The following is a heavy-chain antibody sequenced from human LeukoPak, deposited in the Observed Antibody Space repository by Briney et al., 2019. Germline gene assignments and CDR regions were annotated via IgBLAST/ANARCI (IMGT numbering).Heavy chain of an antibody. CDR3: ARRTYDFWSGYSDY. D-gene: IGHD3-3*01. V-gene: IGHV4-34*01. J-gene: IGHJ4*02. CDR2: INRSGVT. Sequence: GEINRSGVTNYNPSLKSRVTLSVDTSKSQFSLKLTSVTAADSAVYYCARRTYDFWSGYSDYWGQGTLVTVSS.